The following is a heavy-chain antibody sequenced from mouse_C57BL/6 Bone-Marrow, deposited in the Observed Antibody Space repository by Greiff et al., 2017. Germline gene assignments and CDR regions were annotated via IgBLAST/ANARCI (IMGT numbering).Heavy chain of an antibody. CDR2: IYPRSGNT. V-gene: IGHV1-81*01. J-gene: IGHJ4*01. Sequence: VQLQESGAELARPGASVKLSCKASGYTFTSYGISWVKQRTGQGLEWIGEIYPRSGNTYYNEKFKGKATLTADKSSSKVYMELRSLTSEDSAVYFCARCYWAMDYWGPGTSVTVSS. CDR3: ARCYWAMDY. CDR1: GYTFTSYG. D-gene: IGHD1-1*01.